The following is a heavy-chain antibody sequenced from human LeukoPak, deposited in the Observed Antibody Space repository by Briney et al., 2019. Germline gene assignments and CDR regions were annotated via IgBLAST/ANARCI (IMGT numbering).Heavy chain of an antibody. Sequence: GGSLRLSCAASEFTFSSYAMSWVRQAPGKGLEWVSAISGSGGSTYYADSVKGRFTISRDNSKNTLYLQMNSLRAEDTAVYYCAKDRVSSSWSLFDYWGQGTLVTVSS. V-gene: IGHV3-23*01. CDR3: AKDRVSSSWSLFDY. D-gene: IGHD6-13*01. CDR1: EFTFSSYA. CDR2: ISGSGGST. J-gene: IGHJ4*02.